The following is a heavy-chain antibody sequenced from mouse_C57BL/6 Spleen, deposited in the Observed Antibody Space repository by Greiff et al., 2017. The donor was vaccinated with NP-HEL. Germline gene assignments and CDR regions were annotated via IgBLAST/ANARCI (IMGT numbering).Heavy chain of an antibody. Sequence: VQLQQSGAELARPGASVKLSCKASGYTFTSYGISWVKQRTGQGLEWIGEIYPRSGNTYYNEKFKGKATLTADKSSSTAYMELRSLTSEDSAVYFCARGDYYGSRDYAMDYWGQGTSVTVSS. D-gene: IGHD1-1*01. CDR1: GYTFTSYG. CDR2: IYPRSGNT. CDR3: ARGDYYGSRDYAMDY. V-gene: IGHV1-81*01. J-gene: IGHJ4*01.